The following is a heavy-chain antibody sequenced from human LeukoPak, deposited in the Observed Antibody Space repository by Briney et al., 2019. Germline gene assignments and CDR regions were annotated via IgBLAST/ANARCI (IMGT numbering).Heavy chain of an antibody. J-gene: IGHJ4*02. CDR3: GKTYRGS. CDR1: GFNFSNYW. Sequence: GGSLRLSCAASGFNFSNYWMSWVRQAPGKGLEWVANIKDGGSEKYYVDSVKGRFTISRDNAKNSLYMQMNSLRAEDTAMYYCGKTYRGSWGQGTLVTVSS. CDR2: IKDGGSEK. V-gene: IGHV3-7*01.